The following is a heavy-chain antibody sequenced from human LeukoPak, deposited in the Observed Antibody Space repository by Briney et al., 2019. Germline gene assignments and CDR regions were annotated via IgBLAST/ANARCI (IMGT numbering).Heavy chain of an antibody. D-gene: IGHD3-22*01. CDR3: AKSDDSSGYSPEDY. CDR1: GFTFSSYA. CDR2: ISGSGGST. Sequence: QPGGSLRLSCAASGFTFSSYAMSWVRQAPGKGLEWVSAISGSGGSTYYADSVKGRFTISRDNSKNTLYLQMNSLRAEDTAVYYCAKSDDSSGYSPEDYWGQGTLVTVSS. J-gene: IGHJ4*02. V-gene: IGHV3-23*01.